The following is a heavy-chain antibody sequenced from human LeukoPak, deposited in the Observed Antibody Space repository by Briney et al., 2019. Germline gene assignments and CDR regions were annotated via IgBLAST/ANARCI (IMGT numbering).Heavy chain of an antibody. Sequence: SETLSLTCTVSGGSISSSSYYWGWIRQPPGKGLEWIGSIYYSGSTCYNPSLKSRVTISVDTSKNQFSLKLSSVTAADTAVYYCARANPIRDGYKGGEFDYWGQGTLVTVSS. V-gene: IGHV4-39*07. J-gene: IGHJ4*02. CDR2: IYYSGST. D-gene: IGHD5-24*01. CDR1: GGSISSSSYY. CDR3: ARANPIRDGYKGGEFDY.